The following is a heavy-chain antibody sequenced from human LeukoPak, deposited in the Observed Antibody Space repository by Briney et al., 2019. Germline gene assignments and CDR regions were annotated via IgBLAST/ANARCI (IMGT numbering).Heavy chain of an antibody. V-gene: IGHV3-23*01. CDR1: GFTFSSYA. Sequence: GGSLRLSCAASGFTFSSYAMSWVRQAPGKGLEWVSAISGSGGSTYYADSVKGRFTISRDNSKNTLYLQMNSLRAEDTAVYYCAKNSGGSCYSSLDSWGQGTLVTVSS. CDR3: AKNSGGSCYSSLDS. D-gene: IGHD2-15*01. J-gene: IGHJ4*02. CDR2: ISGSGGST.